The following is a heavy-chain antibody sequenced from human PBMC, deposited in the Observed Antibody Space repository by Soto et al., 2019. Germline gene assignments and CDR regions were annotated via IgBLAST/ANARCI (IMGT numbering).Heavy chain of an antibody. Sequence: QMQLEQSGPEVKKPGTSVKVSCKASGFTFTSSAFQWVRQARGQRLEWIGWISVGSGYTNYAQRLQDRVTLTRDMSTATTYMELSRLTSEDTAIYYCAADATAWQQMVPSDYWGPGTLVTVSS. D-gene: IGHD2-8*01. J-gene: IGHJ4*02. V-gene: IGHV1-58*01. CDR3: AADATAWQQMVPSDY. CDR1: GFTFTSSA. CDR2: ISVGSGYT.